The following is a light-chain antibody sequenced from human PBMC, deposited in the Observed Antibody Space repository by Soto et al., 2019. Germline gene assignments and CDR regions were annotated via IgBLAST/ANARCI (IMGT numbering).Light chain of an antibody. CDR3: QQYNSCPLT. CDR2: GAS. Sequence: EIVMTQSPATLSVSPGERATLSCRASQSVSSKLAWYQQKPGQAPRLLIYGASTRATGIPTRFSGSGSGTEFTLTISSLQSEDFAVYSCQQYNSCPLTFGAGTKVEIK. V-gene: IGKV3-15*01. CDR1: QSVSSK. J-gene: IGKJ4*01.